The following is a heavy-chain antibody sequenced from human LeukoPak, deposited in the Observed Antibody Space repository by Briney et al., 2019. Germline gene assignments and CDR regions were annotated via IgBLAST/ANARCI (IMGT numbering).Heavy chain of an antibody. Sequence: SQTLSLTCAISGDSFSSNSAAWNWIRQSPSRGLEWLGRTYYRSKWYNDYAVSVKSRITINPDTSKNQFSLQLNSVTPEDTAVYYCARDGIAAAGTWYNWFDPWGQGTLVTVSS. CDR2: TYYRSKWYN. CDR1: GDSFSSNSAA. J-gene: IGHJ5*02. D-gene: IGHD6-13*01. V-gene: IGHV6-1*01. CDR3: ARDGIAAAGTWYNWFDP.